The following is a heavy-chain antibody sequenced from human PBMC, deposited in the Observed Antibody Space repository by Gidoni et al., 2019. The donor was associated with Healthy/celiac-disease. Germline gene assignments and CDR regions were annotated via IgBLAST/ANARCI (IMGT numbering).Heavy chain of an antibody. V-gene: IGHV3-30-3*01. J-gene: IGHJ4*02. Sequence: AVISYDGSNKYYADSVKGRITISRDNSKNTLYLQMNSLRAEDTAVYYCARGGSGGALGIQLWLLKVEFDYWGQGTLVTVSS. D-gene: IGHD5-18*01. CDR3: ARGGSGGALGIQLWLLKVEFDY. CDR2: ISYDGSNK.